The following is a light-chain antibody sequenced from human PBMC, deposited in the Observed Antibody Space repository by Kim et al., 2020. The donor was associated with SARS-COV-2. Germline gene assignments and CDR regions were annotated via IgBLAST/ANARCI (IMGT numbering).Light chain of an antibody. J-gene: IGLJ3*02. CDR2: DVH. Sequence: PGVTVTLTGASSTGPVASGHYPYWFQQKPGQAPTTLIYDVHKKHSWTPARCSGSRIGGKAALTRSGAQPEDEDVYFCLLVYFGVWVYGGGTQLTVL. V-gene: IGLV7-46*01. CDR3: LLVYFGVWV. CDR1: TGPVASGHY.